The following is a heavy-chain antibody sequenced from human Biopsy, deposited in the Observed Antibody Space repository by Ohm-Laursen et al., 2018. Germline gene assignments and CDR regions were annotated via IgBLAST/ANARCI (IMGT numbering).Heavy chain of an antibody. CDR1: GYTFTGQY. Sequence: SVKVSCKASGYTFTGQYLHWVRQVPGQGLEWMGWINPQSGTTKFAQEFQGRVTMTRDTSITTAYMELRRLRSDDTAVYYCAKGQDLRGGAEYFQHWGQGALVTVSS. CDR2: INPQSGTT. V-gene: IGHV1-2*02. J-gene: IGHJ1*01. D-gene: IGHD2-15*01. CDR3: AKGQDLRGGAEYFQH.